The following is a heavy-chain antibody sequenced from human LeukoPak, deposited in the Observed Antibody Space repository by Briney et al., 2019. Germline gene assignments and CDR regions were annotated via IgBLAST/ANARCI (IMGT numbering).Heavy chain of an antibody. D-gene: IGHD3-10*01. J-gene: IGHJ4*02. Sequence: GRSLRLSCAASGFTFSSYGMHWVRQAPGKGLEWVAVISYDGSNKYYADSVKGRFTISRDNSKNTLYLQMNSLRAEDTAVYYCAKDVDPFRSGSYVEGFDSWGQGTLVTVSS. CDR3: AKDVDPFRSGSYVEGFDS. CDR2: ISYDGSNK. CDR1: GFTFSSYG. V-gene: IGHV3-30*18.